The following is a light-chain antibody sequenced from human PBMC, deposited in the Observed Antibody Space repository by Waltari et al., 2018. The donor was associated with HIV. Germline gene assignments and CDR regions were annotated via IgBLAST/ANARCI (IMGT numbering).Light chain of an antibody. CDR2: GAS. CDR1: N. Sequence: NLAWYRQKPGQAPRLLIYGASTRATDIPARFSGSGSGTEFNFTISSLQSEDSAIYFCQQYNNWPGTFGQGTKVEIK. J-gene: IGKJ1*01. V-gene: IGKV3-15*01. CDR3: QQYNNWPGT.